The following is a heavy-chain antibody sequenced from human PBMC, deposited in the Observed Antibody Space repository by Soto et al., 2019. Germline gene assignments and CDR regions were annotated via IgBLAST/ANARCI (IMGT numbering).Heavy chain of an antibody. CDR3: VRVYGAIDY. V-gene: IGHV1-8*01. J-gene: IGHJ4*02. CDR1: GYAFTDYD. Sequence: QVQLVQSGAEVKKPGASVKVSCKASGYAFTDYDINWVRQATGQGLEWMGWINTKSGNRGYAQQFQGRVIMTSSTSITTAYMELSGLGSEDTAVYYCVRVYGAIDYWGQGTLVTVSS. D-gene: IGHD4-17*01. CDR2: INTKSGNR.